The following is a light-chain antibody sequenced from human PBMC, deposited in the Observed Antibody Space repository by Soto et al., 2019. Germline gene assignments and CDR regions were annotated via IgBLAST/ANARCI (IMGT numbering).Light chain of an antibody. CDR1: ESITSNY. J-gene: IGKJ1*01. V-gene: IGKV3-20*01. CDR2: GVF. CDR3: HQYGISPRT. Sequence: EVVLTQSPGTLSLSPGERVTLSCRASESITSNYLAWYQQKPGQAPRLLIYGVFSRATGISDRFSGSGSGTDFTLTISRLEPEDFAVYYCHQYGISPRTFGPGTNVEIK.